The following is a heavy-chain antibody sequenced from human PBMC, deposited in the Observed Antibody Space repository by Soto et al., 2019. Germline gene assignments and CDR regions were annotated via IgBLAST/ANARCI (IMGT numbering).Heavy chain of an antibody. CDR2: IDESGDS. Sequence: ETLSLTCTGSGGPIRSSSHYWGWIRHSPGTGLEWIGSIDESGDSYYNPSLKSRVTISVDTSKNQFSLKLISVTGADSAIYYCAREGGYVDYWGQGSMVTV. CDR1: GGPIRSSSHY. J-gene: IGHJ4*02. V-gene: IGHV4-39*02. D-gene: IGHD1-1*01. CDR3: AREGGYVDY.